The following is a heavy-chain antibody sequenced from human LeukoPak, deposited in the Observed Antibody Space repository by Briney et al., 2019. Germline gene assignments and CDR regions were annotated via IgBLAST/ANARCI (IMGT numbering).Heavy chain of an antibody. CDR3: AREYSGSYYRAFDI. CDR1: GGSISSYY. D-gene: IGHD1-26*01. Sequence: SETLSLTCAAYGGSISSYYWSWIRQPAGKGLEWIGRIYTSGSTNYNPSLKSRVTMSVDTSKNQFSLKLSSVTAADTAVYYCAREYSGSYYRAFDIWGQGTMVTVSS. V-gene: IGHV4-4*07. J-gene: IGHJ3*02. CDR2: IYTSGST.